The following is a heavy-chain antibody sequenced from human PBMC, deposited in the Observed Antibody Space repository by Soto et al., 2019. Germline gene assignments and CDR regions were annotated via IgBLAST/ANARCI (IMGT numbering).Heavy chain of an antibody. CDR3: SRGSPSWVTSTLRVEYYSDY. V-gene: IGHV1-69*01. CDR2: IIPIFGTA. J-gene: IGHJ4*02. D-gene: IGHD2-15*01. Sequence: QVQLVQSGAEVKKPGSSVKVSCKASGGTFSSYAISWVRQDPGQGLEWMGGIIPIFGTANYAQKFEGRVTITEDESTSTAYMELGSLKSEDTAVYYCSRGSPSWVTSTLRVEYYSDYWGQGILVTDST. CDR1: GGTFSSYA.